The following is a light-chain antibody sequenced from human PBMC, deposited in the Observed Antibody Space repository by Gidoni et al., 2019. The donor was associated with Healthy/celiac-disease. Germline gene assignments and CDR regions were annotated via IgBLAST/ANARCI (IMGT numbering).Light chain of an antibody. CDR3: QQYNNWPPYT. Sequence: IVMTQPPATLSVSPGERATLSCRASQSVSSNLAWDQQKPGQAPRLLIYGASTRATGIPARFSGSGSGTEFTLTISSLQSEDFAVYYCQQYNNWPPYTFXQXTKLEIK. CDR2: GAS. V-gene: IGKV3-15*01. J-gene: IGKJ2*01. CDR1: QSVSSN.